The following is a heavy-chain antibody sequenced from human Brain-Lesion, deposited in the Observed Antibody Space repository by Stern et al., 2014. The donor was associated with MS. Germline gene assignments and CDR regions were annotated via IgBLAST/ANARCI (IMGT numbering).Heavy chain of an antibody. V-gene: IGHV4-61*02. CDR1: GGSISSGGYY. CDR2: IFNSGSP. CDR3: ARGRVVPGFQYYATDV. D-gene: IGHD2-2*01. J-gene: IGHJ6*02. Sequence: VQLVQSGPGLVKPSQTLSLSCTVSGGSISSGGYYWSWIRQPAGKGLEWIGRIFNSGSPSYNPSLKSRFTIPIDPPKNQFSLRLNSMTAADTAVYYCARGRVVPGFQYYATDVWGQGTTVIVSS.